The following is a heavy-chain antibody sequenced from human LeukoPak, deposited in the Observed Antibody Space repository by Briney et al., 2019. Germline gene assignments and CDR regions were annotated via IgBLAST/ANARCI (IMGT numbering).Heavy chain of an antibody. D-gene: IGHD3-10*01. J-gene: IGHJ6*03. V-gene: IGHV4-59*01. CDR3: ARDWGVTGRSGYMDV. CDR2: IYHSGKT. Sequence: PSETLSLTCTVSGGSISPYYWSWIRQSPGKGLEWIGYIYHSGKTYYNPSLKSRITISVDTSKNQFSLKVTSVTAADTAVYYCARDWGVTGRSGYMDVWGKGTTVTVSS. CDR1: GGSISPYY.